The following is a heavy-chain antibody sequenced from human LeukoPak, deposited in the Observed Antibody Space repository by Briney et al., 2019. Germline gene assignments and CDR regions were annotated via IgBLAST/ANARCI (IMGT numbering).Heavy chain of an antibody. CDR2: ISGGGTNL. J-gene: IGHJ6*02. CDR3: ARSAVYYYTMDV. Sequence: GGSLRLSCVACGFTFSDYYMNWIRQAPGRGLEWVSSISGGGTNLYYADSVKGRCTISRDNAKNSLQLQTNSLRAEDTAVYYCARSAVYYYTMDVWGQGTTVTVSS. D-gene: IGHD2-15*01. V-gene: IGHV3-11*01. CDR1: GFTFSDYY.